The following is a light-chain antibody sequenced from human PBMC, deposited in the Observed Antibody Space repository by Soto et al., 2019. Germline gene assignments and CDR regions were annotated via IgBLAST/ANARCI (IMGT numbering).Light chain of an antibody. CDR2: LEGSGSY. CDR1: SGHSSYI. V-gene: IGLV4-60*02. J-gene: IGLJ3*02. Sequence: QLVLTQSSSASASLGSSVKLTCTLSSGHSSYIIAWHQQQPGKAPRYLMKLEGSGSYNKGSGVPDRFSGSSSGADRYFTISNLQFEDEADYYCETWDSNSWVFGGGTKVTVL. CDR3: ETWDSNSWV.